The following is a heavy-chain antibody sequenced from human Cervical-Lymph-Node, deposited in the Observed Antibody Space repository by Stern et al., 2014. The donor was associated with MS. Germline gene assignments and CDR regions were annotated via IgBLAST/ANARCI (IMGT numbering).Heavy chain of an antibody. CDR3: ARDLSGCPNGVCYKDWLVEY. J-gene: IGHJ4*02. Sequence: QVQLQESGPGLVKPSGTLSLTCTVSGASIVSGHWWSWVRQPPGKGLEGIGVIYHGGNPNYNQSLKRRVTISLQKSTNQVSLPMTSVTAADTAVYYCARDLSGCPNGVCYKDWLVEYWGQGTLVTVSS. CDR2: IYHGGNP. CDR1: GASIVSGHW. V-gene: IGHV4-4*02. D-gene: IGHD2-8*01.